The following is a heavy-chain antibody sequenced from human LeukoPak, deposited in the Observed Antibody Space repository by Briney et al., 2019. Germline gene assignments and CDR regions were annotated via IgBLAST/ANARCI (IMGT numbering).Heavy chain of an antibody. V-gene: IGHV4-39*01. CDR2: IYYSGST. CDR1: GGSISSSSYY. D-gene: IGHD3-10*01. Sequence: SETLSLTCTVSGGSISSSSYYWGWIRQPPGKGLEWIGSIYYSGSTYYNPSLKSRVTISVDTSKNQFSLKLSSVTAADTAVYYCARHLQALRLRITMVRGARFDPWGQGTLVTVSS. CDR3: ARHLQALRLRITMVRGARFDP. J-gene: IGHJ5*02.